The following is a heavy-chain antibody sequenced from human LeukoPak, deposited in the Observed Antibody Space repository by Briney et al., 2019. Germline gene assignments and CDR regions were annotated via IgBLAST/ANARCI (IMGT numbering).Heavy chain of an antibody. CDR2: ISYDGSNK. J-gene: IGHJ4*02. Sequence: QPGGSLRLSCAASGFTFSSYGMHWVRQAPGKGLEWVAVISYDGSNKYYADSVKGRFTISRDNSKNTLYLQMNSLRAGDTAVYYCAKGAYYYDSSGNHDYWGQGTLVTVSS. V-gene: IGHV3-30*18. CDR3: AKGAYYYDSSGNHDY. CDR1: GFTFSSYG. D-gene: IGHD3-22*01.